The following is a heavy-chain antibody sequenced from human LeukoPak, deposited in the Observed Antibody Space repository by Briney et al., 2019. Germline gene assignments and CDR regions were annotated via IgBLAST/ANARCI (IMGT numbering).Heavy chain of an antibody. V-gene: IGHV4-34*01. CDR1: GITFSTNS. Sequence: GSLRLSCEASGITFSTNSMNWVRQPPGKGLEWIGEINHSGSTNYNPSLKSRVTISVDTSKNQFSLKLSSVTAADTAVYYCARGYSYGDAFDIWGQGTMVTVSS. J-gene: IGHJ3*02. CDR2: INHSGST. D-gene: IGHD5-18*01. CDR3: ARGYSYGDAFDI.